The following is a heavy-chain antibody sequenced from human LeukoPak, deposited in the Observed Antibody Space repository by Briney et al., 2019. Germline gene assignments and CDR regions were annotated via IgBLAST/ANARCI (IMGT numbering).Heavy chain of an antibody. V-gene: IGHV4-61*05. CDR3: ARGSYASGFWVDY. CDR1: GGSISSSSYY. D-gene: IGHD6-19*01. CDR2: IYYSGST. Sequence: SETLSLTCTVSGGSISSSSYYWGWIRQPPGKGLEWIRYIYYSGSTNYNPSLKSRVTIAVDTSKNQFSLKLSSVTAADTAVYYCARGSYASGFWVDYWGQGTLVTVSS. J-gene: IGHJ4*02.